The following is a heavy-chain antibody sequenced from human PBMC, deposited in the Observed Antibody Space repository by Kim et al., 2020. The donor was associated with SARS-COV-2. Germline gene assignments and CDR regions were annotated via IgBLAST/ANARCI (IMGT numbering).Heavy chain of an antibody. CDR3: ARGPHRRRIRYFDWLLGYFQH. CDR1: GGSFSGYY. J-gene: IGHJ1*01. Sequence: SETLSLTCAVYGGSFSGYYWSWIRQPPGKGLEWIGEINHSGSTNYNPSLKSRVTISVDTSKNQFSLKLSSVTAADTAVYYCARGPHRRRIRYFDWLLGYFQHWGRGTLVTVSS. D-gene: IGHD3-9*01. V-gene: IGHV4-34*01. CDR2: INHSGST.